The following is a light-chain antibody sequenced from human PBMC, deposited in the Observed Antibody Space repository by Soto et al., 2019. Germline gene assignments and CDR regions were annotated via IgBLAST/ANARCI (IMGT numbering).Light chain of an antibody. J-gene: IGLJ2*01. V-gene: IGLV2-23*01. Sequence: SALTQPASVSGSPGQSITISCTGTSSDVGGYKYVSWYQQHPGKAPKFVIYEGTKRPSGVSDRFSGSKSGNTASLTISGLQAEDEADYYCCSYASSVLFGGGTKVTVL. CDR1: SSDVGGYKY. CDR3: CSYASSVL. CDR2: EGT.